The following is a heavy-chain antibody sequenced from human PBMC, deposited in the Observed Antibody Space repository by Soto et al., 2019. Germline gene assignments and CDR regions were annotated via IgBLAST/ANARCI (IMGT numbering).Heavy chain of an antibody. J-gene: IGHJ6*03. CDR2: IWYDGSNK. V-gene: IGHV3-33*01. Sequence: QVQLVESGGGVVQPGRSLRLSCAASGFTFSSYGMHWVRQAPGKGLEWVAVIWYDGSNKYYADSVKGRFTISRDNSKNTLYLQMNSLRAEDTAVYYCARTIVQLYMDVWGKGTTVTVSS. D-gene: IGHD3-10*01. CDR3: ARTIVQLYMDV. CDR1: GFTFSSYG.